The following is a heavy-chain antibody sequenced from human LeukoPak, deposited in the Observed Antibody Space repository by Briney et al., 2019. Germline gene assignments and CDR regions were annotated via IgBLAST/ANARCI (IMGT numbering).Heavy chain of an antibody. CDR3: AGRGTAMDS. J-gene: IGHJ5*02. CDR2: IYYSGST. Sequence: PSETLSLTCTVSGGSISSYYWSWIRQPPGKGLEWIGYIYYSGSTNYNPSLKSRVTISVDTSKNQFSLKLSSVTAADTAVYYCAGRGTAMDSWGQGTLVTVSS. D-gene: IGHD5-18*01. CDR1: GGSISSYY. V-gene: IGHV4-59*01.